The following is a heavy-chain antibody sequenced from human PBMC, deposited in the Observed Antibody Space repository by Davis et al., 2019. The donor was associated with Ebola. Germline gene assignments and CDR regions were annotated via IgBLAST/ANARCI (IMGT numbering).Heavy chain of an antibody. CDR3: ARGGSAAAAYYYGMDV. Sequence: GESLKISCAASGFTFSSYAMSWVRQAPGKGLEWVSAISGSGGSTYYADSVKGRFTISRDNSKNTLYLQMGSLRAEDMAVYYCARGGSAAAAYYYGMDVWGQGTTVTVSS. CDR2: ISGSGGST. V-gene: IGHV3-23*01. J-gene: IGHJ6*02. CDR1: GFTFSSYA. D-gene: IGHD6-13*01.